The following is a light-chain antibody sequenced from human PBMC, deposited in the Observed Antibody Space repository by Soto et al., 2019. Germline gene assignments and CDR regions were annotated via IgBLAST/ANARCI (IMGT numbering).Light chain of an antibody. CDR1: QSIDSW. CDR2: KAS. Sequence: DIQMTQSPSTLSASVGDRVTITCRASQSIDSWLAWYQQKPGKTPNLLIYKASSLESGVPSRFSGSGSGTECTLTISSLQPDDFATYYCQQYSSYSAGTFGQGTKVEIK. CDR3: QQYSSYSAGT. V-gene: IGKV1-5*03. J-gene: IGKJ1*01.